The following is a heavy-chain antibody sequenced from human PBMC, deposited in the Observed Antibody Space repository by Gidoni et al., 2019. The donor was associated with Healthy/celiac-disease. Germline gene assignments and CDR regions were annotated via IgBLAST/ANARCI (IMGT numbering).Heavy chain of an antibody. J-gene: IGHJ3*02. D-gene: IGHD3-16*01. V-gene: IGHV4-39*01. Sequence: QLQLQASGPGLVKPSETLSLTCTVSGGSISGSCYYWRWIRQPPGKGLEWIGSIYYSGSTYDNPSIKSRVTISVDTSKDQLSLKLSSVTAADTAVYYCARNILGGVWDAFDIWGQGTMVTVSS. CDR3: ARNILGGVWDAFDI. CDR1: GGSISGSCYY. CDR2: IYYSGST.